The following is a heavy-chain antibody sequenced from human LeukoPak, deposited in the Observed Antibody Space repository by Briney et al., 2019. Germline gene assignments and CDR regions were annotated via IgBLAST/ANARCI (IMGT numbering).Heavy chain of an antibody. CDR2: ISSSSSYT. V-gene: IGHV3-11*06. D-gene: IGHD3-22*01. CDR3: ARGHSGGYYDSSGYQGSFDY. J-gene: IGHJ4*02. CDR1: GYTFSDYY. Sequence: GGSLRLPCAASGYTFSDYYMSWIRQAPGKGLEWVSYISSSSSYTNYADSVKGRFTISRDNAKNSLYLQMNSLRAEDTAVYYCARGHSGGYYDSSGYQGSFDYWGQGTLVTVSS.